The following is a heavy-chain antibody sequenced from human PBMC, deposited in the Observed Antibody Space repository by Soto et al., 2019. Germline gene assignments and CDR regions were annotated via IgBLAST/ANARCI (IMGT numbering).Heavy chain of an antibody. J-gene: IGHJ4*02. D-gene: IGHD3-10*01. CDR1: GVSLSPHY. V-gene: IGHV4-59*11. Sequence: SETLSLTCAVSGVSLSPHYWNWIRQPPGKGLEWIGYSYYSGSTTYNHALKSRVTISVDTSKNQFSLNLRSVTAADTAVYYCARGSYYGSGENWGQGTRGTVS. CDR3: ARGSYYGSGEN. CDR2: SYYSGST.